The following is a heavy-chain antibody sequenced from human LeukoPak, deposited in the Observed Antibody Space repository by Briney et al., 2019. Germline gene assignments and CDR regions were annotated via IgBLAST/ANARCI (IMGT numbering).Heavy chain of an antibody. CDR2: INPNSGGT. Sequence: GASVKVSRKPSGYTFTGYYMHWVRQAPGQGLEWMGRINPNSGGTNYAQKFQGRVTMTRDTSISTAYMELSRLRSDDTAVYYCARLRVAAPHQYDAFDIWGQGTMVTVSS. V-gene: IGHV1-2*06. J-gene: IGHJ3*02. CDR3: ARLRVAAPHQYDAFDI. CDR1: GYTFTGYY. D-gene: IGHD2-15*01.